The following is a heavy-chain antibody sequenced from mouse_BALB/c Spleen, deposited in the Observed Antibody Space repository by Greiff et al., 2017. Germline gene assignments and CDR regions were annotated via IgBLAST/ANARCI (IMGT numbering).Heavy chain of an antibody. CDR3: ASAVVAMDY. V-gene: IGHV5-4*02. D-gene: IGHD1-1*01. CDR2: ISDGGSYT. Sequence: EVKLVESGGGLVKPGGSLKLSCAASGFTFSDYYMYWVRQTPEKRLEWVATISDGGSYTYYPDSVKGRFTISRDNAKNNLYLQMSSLKSEDTAMYYCASAVVAMDYWGQGTSVTVSS. J-gene: IGHJ4*01. CDR1: GFTFSDYY.